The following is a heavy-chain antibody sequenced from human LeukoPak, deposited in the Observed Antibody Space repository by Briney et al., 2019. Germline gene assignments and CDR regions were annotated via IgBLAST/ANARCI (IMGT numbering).Heavy chain of an antibody. D-gene: IGHD6-13*01. CDR2: IYTSGST. Sequence: PSETLSLTCTVSGGSISNSSYYWSWIRQPAGKGLEWIGRIYTSGSTNYNPSLKSRATMSVDTSNNQFSLKLSTVTAADTAVYYCSRTGQIGAAGSFDYWGQGTLVTVSS. CDR1: GGSISNSSYY. J-gene: IGHJ4*02. V-gene: IGHV4-61*02. CDR3: SRTGQIGAAGSFDY.